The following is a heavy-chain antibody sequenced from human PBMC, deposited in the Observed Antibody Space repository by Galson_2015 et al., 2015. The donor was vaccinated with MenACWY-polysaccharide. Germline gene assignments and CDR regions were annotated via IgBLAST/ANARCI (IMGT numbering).Heavy chain of an antibody. D-gene: IGHD3-10*01. Sequence: SLRLSCAASGFTSSSYGMNWVRQAPGKGLEWVSCITSSSDIYFADSVRGRFTISRDRAKNSLYLQMDSLIAEDTAMYYCVKEAGAFDYWGQGILVTVSS. J-gene: IGHJ4*02. V-gene: IGHV3-21*01. CDR3: VKEAGAFDY. CDR2: ITSSSDI. CDR1: GFTSSSYG.